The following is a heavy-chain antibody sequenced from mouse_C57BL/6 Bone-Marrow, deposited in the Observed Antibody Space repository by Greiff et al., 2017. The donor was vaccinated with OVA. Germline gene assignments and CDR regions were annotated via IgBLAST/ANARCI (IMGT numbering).Heavy chain of an antibody. V-gene: IGHV1-81*01. Sequence: VQLQQSGAELVRPGASVKLSCKASGYTFTSYGISWVKQRTGQGLEWIGEIYPRSGNTYYNEKFKGKATLTADKSSSTAYMELRSLTSEDSAVYFCARLLLYAMDYWGQGTSVTVSS. J-gene: IGHJ4*01. D-gene: IGHD1-1*01. CDR1: GYTFTSYG. CDR3: ARLLLYAMDY. CDR2: IYPRSGNT.